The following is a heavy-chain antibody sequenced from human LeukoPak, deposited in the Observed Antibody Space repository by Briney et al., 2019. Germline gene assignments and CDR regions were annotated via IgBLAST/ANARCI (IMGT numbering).Heavy chain of an antibody. D-gene: IGHD6-19*01. CDR1: GGTFSSYA. Sequence: ASVKVSCKASGGTFSSYAISWVRQAPGQGLEWMGRIIPIFGTANYAQKFQGRVTITTDESTSTAYMELSSVRSEDTAVYYCARDFGSGWTEDAFDIWGQGTMVTVSS. CDR2: IIPIFGTA. J-gene: IGHJ3*02. V-gene: IGHV1-69*05. CDR3: ARDFGSGWTEDAFDI.